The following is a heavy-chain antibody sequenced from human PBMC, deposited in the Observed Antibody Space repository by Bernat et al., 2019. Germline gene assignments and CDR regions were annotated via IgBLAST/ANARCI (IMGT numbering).Heavy chain of an antibody. CDR1: GGSISSYY. CDR2: IYYSGST. CDR3: AREAYRGKADY. D-gene: IGHD3-10*01. Sequence: QVQLQESGPGLVKPSETLSLTCTVSGGSISSYYWSWIRQPPGKGLEWIGYIYYSGSTNYNPSLKSRVTISVDTSKNQFSLKLSSVTAADTAVYSCAREAYRGKADYWGQGTLVTVSS. V-gene: IGHV4-59*01. J-gene: IGHJ4*02.